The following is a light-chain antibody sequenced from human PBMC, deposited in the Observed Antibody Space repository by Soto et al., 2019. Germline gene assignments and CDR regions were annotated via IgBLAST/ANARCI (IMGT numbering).Light chain of an antibody. CDR1: SSDVGGYNY. Sequence: QSALTQPASVSGSPGQSFTISCTGTSSDVGGYNYVSWYQQHPGKAPKLMIYDVSNRPSGVSNRGSGSKSGNTASLTISVLQAEDEADYYCSSYTSSSTYVFGTGSKRTVL. J-gene: IGLJ1*01. V-gene: IGLV2-14*01. CDR2: DVS. CDR3: SSYTSSSTYV.